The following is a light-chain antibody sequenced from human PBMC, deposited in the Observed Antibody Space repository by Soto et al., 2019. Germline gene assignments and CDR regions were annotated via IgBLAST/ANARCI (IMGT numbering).Light chain of an antibody. V-gene: IGLV2-14*01. Sequence: QSALTQPASVSGSPGQSITISCTGTSSDVGGYNYVSWYQQQAGKAPKLIIHEVSNRPSGVSNRFSGSKSGNTPSLTISGLQAEDEADYYCDSYTSSRAYVFGIGTKLTVL. CDR3: DSYTSSRAYV. CDR2: EVS. J-gene: IGLJ1*01. CDR1: SSDVGGYNY.